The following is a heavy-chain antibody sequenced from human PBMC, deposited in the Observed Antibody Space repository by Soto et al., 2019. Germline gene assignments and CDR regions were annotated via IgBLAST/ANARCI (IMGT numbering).Heavy chain of an antibody. D-gene: IGHD5-18*01. CDR1: GGSISSGGYY. Sequence: LSLTCTVSGGSISSGGYYWSWIRQHPGKGLEWIWYIYYSGSTYYNPSLKSRVTISVDTSKNQFSLKLSSVTAADTAVYYCASKVRRGYSYGPDDAFDIWGQGTMVTVSS. CDR2: IYYSGST. CDR3: ASKVRRGYSYGPDDAFDI. V-gene: IGHV4-31*03. J-gene: IGHJ3*02.